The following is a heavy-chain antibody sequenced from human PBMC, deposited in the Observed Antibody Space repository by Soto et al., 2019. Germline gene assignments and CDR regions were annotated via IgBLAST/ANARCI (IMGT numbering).Heavy chain of an antibody. J-gene: IGHJ4*02. Sequence: SETLSLTCAVSGGSISSSNWWSWVRQPPGKGLEWIGEIYHSGSTNYNPSLKSRVTISVDKSKNQFSLKLSSVTAADTAVYYYARNPGYSSGWYGYWGQGTLVTVSS. V-gene: IGHV4-4*02. CDR1: GGSISSSNW. CDR3: ARNPGYSSGWYGY. D-gene: IGHD6-19*01. CDR2: IYHSGST.